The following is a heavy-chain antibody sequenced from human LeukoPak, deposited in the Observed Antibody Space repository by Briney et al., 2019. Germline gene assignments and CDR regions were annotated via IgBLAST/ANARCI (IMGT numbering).Heavy chain of an antibody. CDR1: GYTFTDYY. D-gene: IGHD2-15*01. J-gene: IGHJ6*03. CDR2: INPDSGAT. Sequence: ASVKVSCKASGYTFTDYYMHWVRQAPGQGLEWMGWINPDSGATNFAQKFQGRVTMTRDTSISTAYMELRSLRSDDTAVYYCARAPILKDYYYYYMDVWGKGTTVTVSS. V-gene: IGHV1-2*02. CDR3: ARAPILKDYYYYYMDV.